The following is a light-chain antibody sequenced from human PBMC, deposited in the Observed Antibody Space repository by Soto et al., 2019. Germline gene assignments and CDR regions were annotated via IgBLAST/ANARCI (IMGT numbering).Light chain of an antibody. J-gene: IGKJ4*01. CDR3: QQRSNWRGT. CDR1: QSVSFY. V-gene: IGKV3-11*01. CDR2: DAS. Sequence: EIVLTQSPATLSLSPGERATLSCRASQSVSFYLAWYQQKPGQAPRLLIYDASNRATGIPARFSGSGSGTDFTLTISSLEPEDCAVYYCQQRSNWRGTFGGGTKVEIK.